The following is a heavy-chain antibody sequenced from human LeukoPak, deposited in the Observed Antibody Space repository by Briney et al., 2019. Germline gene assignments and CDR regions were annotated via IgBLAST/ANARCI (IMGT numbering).Heavy chain of an antibody. D-gene: IGHD1-7*01. CDR3: ARGDSWNYGWFDP. CDR2: IYTSGST. Sequence: SETLSLTCTVSGGSISSGSYYWSWIRQPAGKGLEWIGRIYTSGSTNYNPSLKSRVTISVDTSKNQFSLKLSSVTAADTAVYYCARGDSWNYGWFDPWGQGTLVTVSS. J-gene: IGHJ5*02. CDR1: GGSISSGSYY. V-gene: IGHV4-61*02.